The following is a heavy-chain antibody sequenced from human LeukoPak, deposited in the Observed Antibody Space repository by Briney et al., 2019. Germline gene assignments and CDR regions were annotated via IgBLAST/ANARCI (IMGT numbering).Heavy chain of an antibody. CDR3: ASAYCSSTSCPPRVDAFDI. D-gene: IGHD2-2*01. CDR1: GYSFTSYW. V-gene: IGHV5-51*01. Sequence: ESLKISCKGSGYSFTSYWIGWVRQMPGKGLEWMGIIYPGDSDTRYSPSLQGQVTISADKSISTAYLQWSSLKASDTAMYYCASAYCSSTSCPPRVDAFDIWGQGTMVTVSS. J-gene: IGHJ3*02. CDR2: IYPGDSDT.